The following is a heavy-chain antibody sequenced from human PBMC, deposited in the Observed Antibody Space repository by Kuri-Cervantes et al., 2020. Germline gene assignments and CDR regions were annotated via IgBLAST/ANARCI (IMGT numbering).Heavy chain of an antibody. CDR3: ARDFRLRLGELSLFGY. D-gene: IGHD3-16*02. CDR1: GYTFTGYY. CDR2: NNPNSGGT. J-gene: IGHJ4*02. V-gene: IGHV1-2*02. Sequence: ASVKVFCKASGYTFTGYYMHWVRQAPGQGLEWMGWNNPNSGGTNYAQKFQGRVTMTRDTSISTAYMELSRLRSDDTAVYYCARDFRLRLGELSLFGYWGQGTLVTVSS.